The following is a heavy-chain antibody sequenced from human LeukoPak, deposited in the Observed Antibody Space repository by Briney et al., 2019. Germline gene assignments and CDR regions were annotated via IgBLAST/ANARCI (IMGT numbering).Heavy chain of an antibody. Sequence: GRSLRLSCAASGFTFDDYAMHWVRQAPGKGLEWVSGISWNSGSIGYADSVKGRFTISRDNAKNSLYLQMNSLRAEDTALYYCAKLYGSGAWGWFDPWGQGTLVTVSS. V-gene: IGHV3-9*01. D-gene: IGHD3-10*01. CDR1: GFTFDDYA. J-gene: IGHJ5*02. CDR3: AKLYGSGAWGWFDP. CDR2: ISWNSGSI.